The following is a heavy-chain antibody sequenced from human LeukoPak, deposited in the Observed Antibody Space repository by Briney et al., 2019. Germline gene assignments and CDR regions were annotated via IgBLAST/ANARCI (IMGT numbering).Heavy chain of an antibody. D-gene: IGHD6-13*01. Sequence: ASVKVSCKASGYTFTGYYIHWVRQAPGQGLEWMGWINPNSGGTKYGQKFQGRVTMTRDTSIGTAYMELSRLRSDDTAVYYCARDPIEAAVDFDYWGQGTLVAVSS. V-gene: IGHV1-2*02. CDR1: GYTFTGYY. CDR2: INPNSGGT. J-gene: IGHJ4*02. CDR3: ARDPIEAAVDFDY.